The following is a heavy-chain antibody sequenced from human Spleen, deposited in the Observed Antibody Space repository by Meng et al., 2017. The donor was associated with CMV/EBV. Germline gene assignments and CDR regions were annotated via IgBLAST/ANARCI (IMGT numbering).Heavy chain of an antibody. CDR1: GFRVSTYW. V-gene: IGHV3-74*01. D-gene: IGHD3-10*01. Sequence: CEGSGFRVSTYWMHWVRQDPGKGLVWGSRSNSDGSITTYADSVKGRFTISRDKAKNTLYLQMNSLRAEDTAVYYCARGNGEKRGFDYWGQGTLVTVSS. CDR3: ARGNGEKRGFDY. CDR2: SNSDGSIT. J-gene: IGHJ4*02.